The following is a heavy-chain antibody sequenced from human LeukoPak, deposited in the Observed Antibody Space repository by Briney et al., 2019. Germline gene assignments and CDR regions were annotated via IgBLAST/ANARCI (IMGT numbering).Heavy chain of an antibody. CDR3: ARDRLISWNFDWFDP. D-gene: IGHD1-7*01. V-gene: IGHV4-34*01. Sequence: SETLSLTCAVYGGSFSGYYWSWIRQPPGKGLEWIGSIYHSGSTYYNPSLKSRVTISVDTSKNQFSLKLSSVTAADTAVYYCARDRLISWNFDWFDPWGQGTLVTVSS. CDR1: GGSFSGYY. J-gene: IGHJ5*02. CDR2: IYHSGST.